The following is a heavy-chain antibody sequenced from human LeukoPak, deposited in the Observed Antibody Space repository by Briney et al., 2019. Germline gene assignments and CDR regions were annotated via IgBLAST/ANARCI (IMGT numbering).Heavy chain of an antibody. CDR1: GYTFTDYY. CDR3: ATASPNGYYALDI. D-gene: IGHD3-22*01. Sequence: ASVKVSCKVSGYTFTDYYMHWVQQAPGKGLEWMGLVDPEDGETIYAEKFQGRVTITADTSTDTAYMELSSLRSEDTAVYYCATASPNGYYALDIWGQGTMVTVSS. V-gene: IGHV1-69-2*01. J-gene: IGHJ3*02. CDR2: VDPEDGET.